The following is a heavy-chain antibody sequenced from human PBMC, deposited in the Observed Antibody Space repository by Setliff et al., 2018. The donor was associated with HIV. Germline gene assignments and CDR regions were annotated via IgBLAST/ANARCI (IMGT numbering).Heavy chain of an antibody. D-gene: IGHD6-19*01. CDR1: GYTFTRNG. CDR2: ISGYNGNT. CDR3: ARGVAGTFDY. Sequence: ASVKVSCKASGYTFTRNGISWVRQAPGQGLEWMGSISGYNGNTNYAQNLQGRVTLTTDTSASTAYMELRSLKSDDTAVYYFARGVAGTFDYWGQGTLVTVSS. V-gene: IGHV1-18*01. J-gene: IGHJ4*02.